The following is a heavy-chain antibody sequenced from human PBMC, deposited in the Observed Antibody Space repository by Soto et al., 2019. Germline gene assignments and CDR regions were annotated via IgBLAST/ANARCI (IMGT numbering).Heavy chain of an antibody. Sequence: EVQLLESGGGLVQPGGSLRLSCAASGFTFNSYAMSWVRQAPGKGPEWVSLISGSGVSTYYADSVKGRFTLSRDNSKNTLYLQMNSLRVEDTALYYCAKRGYCSSTSCTNYFDYWGQGSLVTVSS. CDR1: GFTFNSYA. D-gene: IGHD2-2*01. CDR3: AKRGYCSSTSCTNYFDY. J-gene: IGHJ4*02. CDR2: ISGSGVST. V-gene: IGHV3-23*01.